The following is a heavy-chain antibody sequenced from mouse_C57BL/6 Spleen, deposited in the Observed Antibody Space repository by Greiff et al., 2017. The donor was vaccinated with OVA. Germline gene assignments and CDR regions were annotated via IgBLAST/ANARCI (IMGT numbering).Heavy chain of an antibody. CDR3: ASSTVVAHWYFDV. CDR2: IWSGGST. D-gene: IGHD1-1*01. J-gene: IGHJ1*03. V-gene: IGHV2-2*01. CDR1: GFSLTSYG. Sequence: QVQLKQSGPGLVQPSQSLSITCTVSGFSLTSYGVHWVRQSPGKGLEWLGVIWSGGSTDYNAAFISRLSISKDYSKSQVFFKMNSLQAHDTAIYYGASSTVVAHWYFDVWGTGTTVTVSS.